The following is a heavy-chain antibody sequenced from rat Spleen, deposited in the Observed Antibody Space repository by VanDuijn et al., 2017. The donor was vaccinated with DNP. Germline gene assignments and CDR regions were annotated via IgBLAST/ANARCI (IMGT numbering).Heavy chain of an antibody. CDR1: GFTFTNSD. CDR3: TTDFERGY. D-gene: IGHD1-11*01. Sequence: EVQVVESGGGLVQPGRSMTVSCAVSGFTFTNSDMAWVRQAPTKGLEWVASISTSGGGTSYRDSVRGRFTISRDNAKTTLYLQMDSLRSDDTANYYCTTDFERGYWGQGVMVTVSS. CDR2: ISTSGGGT. V-gene: IGHV5-27*01. J-gene: IGHJ2*01.